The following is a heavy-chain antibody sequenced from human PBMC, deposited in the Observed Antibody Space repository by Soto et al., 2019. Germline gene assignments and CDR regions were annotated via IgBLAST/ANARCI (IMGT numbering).Heavy chain of an antibody. J-gene: IGHJ5*02. D-gene: IGHD3-22*01. CDR1: GYSISSGYY. CDR2: IYHEGST. V-gene: IGHV4-38-2*01. CDR3: ARVGPWVPYYYDSSPYTFENWFDP. Sequence: SETLSLTCAVSGYSISSGYYGGCLRQPPGKGLEWIGSIYHEGSTYYNPSLNSRVTLSIDMTNNHVSLILTSVTAADTAVYYCARVGPWVPYYYDSSPYTFENWFDPWGQGTLVTVSS.